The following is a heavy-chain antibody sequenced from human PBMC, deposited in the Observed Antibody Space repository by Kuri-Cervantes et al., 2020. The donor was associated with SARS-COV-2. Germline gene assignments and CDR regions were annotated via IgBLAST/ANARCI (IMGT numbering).Heavy chain of an antibody. V-gene: IGHV4-59*11. CDR1: GGSISSHY. J-gene: IGHJ4*02. D-gene: IGHD3-10*01. CDR2: IYYSGST. CDR3: ARVVRGVVDY. Sequence: SETLSLTCTVSGGSISSHYWSWIRQPPGKGLEWIGYIYYSGSTNYNPSLKSRVTMSVDTSKNQFSLKLSSVTAADTAVYYWARVVRGVVDYWGQGTLVTVSS.